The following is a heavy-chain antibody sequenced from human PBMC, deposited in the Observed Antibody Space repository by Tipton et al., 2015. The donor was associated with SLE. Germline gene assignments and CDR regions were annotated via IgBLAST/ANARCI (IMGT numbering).Heavy chain of an antibody. V-gene: IGHV1-18*04. CDR3: ALRSKLELGGAFGI. J-gene: IGHJ3*02. CDR1: GYTFTYRY. D-gene: IGHD1-7*01. Sequence: QVQLVQSGPEVKKTGSSVKVSCKASGYTFTYRYLHWVRQAPGQGLEWMGWISSYNGETRYAQTLQGRVTMTTDTSTSTAYMELRSLRSDDTAVYYCALRSKLELGGAFGIWGQGTMVTVSS. CDR2: ISSYNGET.